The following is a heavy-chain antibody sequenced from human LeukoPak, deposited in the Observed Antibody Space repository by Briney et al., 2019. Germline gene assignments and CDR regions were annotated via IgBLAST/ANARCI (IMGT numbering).Heavy chain of an antibody. CDR3: ARGNSYYDFWSGYYM. V-gene: IGHV4-34*01. CDR1: GGSFSGYY. CDR2: INHSGST. J-gene: IGHJ4*02. Sequence: SETLSLTCAVYGGSFSGYYWSWIRQPPGRGLEWIGEINHSGSTNYNPSLKSRVTISVDTSKNQFSLKLSSVTAADTAVYYCARGNSYYDFWSGYYMWGQGTLVTVSS. D-gene: IGHD3-3*01.